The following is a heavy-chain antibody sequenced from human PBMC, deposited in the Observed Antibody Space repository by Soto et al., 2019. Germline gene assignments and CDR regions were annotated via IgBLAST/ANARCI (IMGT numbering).Heavy chain of an antibody. J-gene: IGHJ4*02. CDR3: ARLPQLLWFGALTSRAYYFHY. V-gene: IGHV5-51*01. CDR1: GYSFSTYW. CDR2: IYPGDSDT. Sequence: PGESLKISCTGSGYSFSTYWTAWVRQMPGKGLEWMGIIYPGDSDTRYSPSFQGQVTIPAEPSTKTAYLQWSSLKASDTAIYYCARLPQLLWFGALTSRAYYFHYWGPGTLVTVSS. D-gene: IGHD3-10*01.